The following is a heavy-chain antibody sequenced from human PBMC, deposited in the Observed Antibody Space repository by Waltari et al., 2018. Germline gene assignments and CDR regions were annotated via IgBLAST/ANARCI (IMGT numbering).Heavy chain of an antibody. Sequence: EVQLVESGGGLVQPGGSLRLSCAASGVTFSSYWMSWVRQAPGKGLEWVANIKQYGSEKYYLDSFKGRFTISRDNAKNSLYLQMNSLRAEDTAVYYCARALGGWYVNYWGQGTLVTVSS. CDR1: GVTFSSYW. J-gene: IGHJ4*02. D-gene: IGHD6-19*01. V-gene: IGHV3-7*01. CDR3: ARALGGWYVNY. CDR2: IKQYGSEK.